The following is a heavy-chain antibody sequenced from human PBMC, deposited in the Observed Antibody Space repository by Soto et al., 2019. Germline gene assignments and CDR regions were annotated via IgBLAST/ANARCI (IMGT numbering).Heavy chain of an antibody. V-gene: IGHV1-2*02. CDR1: GYTFTGYY. Sequence: ASVKVSCKASGYTFTGYYMHWVRQAPGQGLEWMGWINPNSGGTNYAQKFQGRVTMTRDTSISTAYMELSRLRSDDTAVYYCARGGTIFGVVISGWFDPWGQGTLVTVS. J-gene: IGHJ5*02. CDR2: INPNSGGT. CDR3: ARGGTIFGVVISGWFDP. D-gene: IGHD3-3*01.